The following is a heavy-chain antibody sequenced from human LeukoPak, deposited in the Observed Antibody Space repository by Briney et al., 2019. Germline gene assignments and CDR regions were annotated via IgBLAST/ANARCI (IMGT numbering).Heavy chain of an antibody. V-gene: IGHV4-59*08. CDR1: GASITSYY. J-gene: IGHJ4*02. D-gene: IGHD2-2*01. CDR2: NYYSGTT. Sequence: SETLSLTCSVSGASITSYYWNWLRQPPGKRPVGIRSNYYSGTTSNNPSLRGRVTIPIDTPQNQFSLKLSAVTAADTAVYYCARQGIRGQYLIHFDYWGQGSLVTVSS. CDR3: ARQGIRGQYLIHFDY.